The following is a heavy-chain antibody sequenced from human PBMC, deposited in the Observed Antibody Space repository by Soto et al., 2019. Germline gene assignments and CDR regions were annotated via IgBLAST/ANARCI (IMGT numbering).Heavy chain of an antibody. D-gene: IGHD3-10*01. J-gene: IGHJ4*02. CDR2: ISYDGSNK. CDR3: ARGVSPLATFDY. CDR1: GFTFSSYA. Sequence: QVQLVESGGGVVQPGRSLRLSCAASGFTFSSYAMHWVRQAPGKGLEWVAVISYDGSNKYYADSVKGRFTISRDNSKNTLDLEMNRLGAEDTGVYYRARGVSPLATFDYWGQGTLVTVSS. V-gene: IGHV3-30-3*01.